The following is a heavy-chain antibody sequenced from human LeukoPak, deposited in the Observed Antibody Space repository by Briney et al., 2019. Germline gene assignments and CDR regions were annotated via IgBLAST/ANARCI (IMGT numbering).Heavy chain of an antibody. CDR2: ISWNSGSI. D-gene: IGHD2-15*01. CDR1: GFTFDDYA. J-gene: IGHJ5*02. Sequence: GRSLRLSCAASGFTFDDYAMHWVRQAPGKGLEWVSGISWNSGSIGYADSVKGRFTISRDNAKNSLYLQMNSLGAEDTALYYCAALSGYCSGGSCFQRFDPWGQGTLVTVSS. V-gene: IGHV3-9*01. CDR3: AALSGYCSGGSCFQRFDP.